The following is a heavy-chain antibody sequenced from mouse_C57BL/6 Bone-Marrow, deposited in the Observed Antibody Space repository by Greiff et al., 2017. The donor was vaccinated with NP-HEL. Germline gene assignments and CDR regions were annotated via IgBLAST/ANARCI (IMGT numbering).Heavy chain of an antibody. V-gene: IGHV3-6*01. CDR1: GYSITSGYY. J-gene: IGHJ3*01. CDR3: ARDSGDYFAY. CDR2: ISYDGSH. Sequence: VQLQQSGPGLVKPSQSLSLTCSVTGYSITSGYYWNWIRQFPGNKLEWMGYISYDGSHNYNPSLKNLISITRDTSKNQFFLKLNSVTTEDTATYYCARDSGDYFAYWGQGTLVTVSA. D-gene: IGHD2-13*01.